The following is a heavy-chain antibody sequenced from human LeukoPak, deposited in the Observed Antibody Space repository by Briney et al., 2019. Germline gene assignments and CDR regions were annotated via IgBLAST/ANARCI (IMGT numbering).Heavy chain of an antibody. D-gene: IGHD3-3*01. Sequence: GGSLRLSCAASGFTFDDYAMHWVRHAPGKGLEWVSGISWNSGSIGYADSVKGRFTISRDNAKNSLYLQMNSLRAEDTALYYCAKAHPTVFGVVITSSGMDVWGQGTTVTVSS. V-gene: IGHV3-9*01. J-gene: IGHJ6*02. CDR3: AKAHPTVFGVVITSSGMDV. CDR1: GFTFDDYA. CDR2: ISWNSGSI.